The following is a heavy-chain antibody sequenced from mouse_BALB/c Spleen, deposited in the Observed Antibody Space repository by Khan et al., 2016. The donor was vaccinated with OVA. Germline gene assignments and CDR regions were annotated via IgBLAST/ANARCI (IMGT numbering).Heavy chain of an antibody. CDR2: ISGDSSTI. CDR1: GFTFSSYG. CDR3: ATSYYYGYYFDY. J-gene: IGHJ2*01. Sequence: EVQLVESGGGLVQPGGSRKLSCAASGFTFSSYGMHWVRQAPEKGLEWVAYISGDSSTIYYTDTVKGRFTISRANPKNTTSLQMTSLMSEDTAMYYCATSYYYGYYFDYWGPGTTLTVSS. V-gene: IGHV5-17*02. D-gene: IGHD1-1*01.